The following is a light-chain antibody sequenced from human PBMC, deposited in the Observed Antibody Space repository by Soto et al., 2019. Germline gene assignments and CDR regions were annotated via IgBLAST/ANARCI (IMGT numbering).Light chain of an antibody. Sequence: DIQLTQSPSFLSASIGDRVTITCRASQGISSYLAWYHQKPGKAPKLLIYAASTLQSGVPSRFSGSGSGTEFTFTISSLQPEDFATYYCQQVNSYPSTFGQGTRLEIK. J-gene: IGKJ5*01. V-gene: IGKV1-9*01. CDR3: QQVNSYPST. CDR1: QGISSY. CDR2: AAS.